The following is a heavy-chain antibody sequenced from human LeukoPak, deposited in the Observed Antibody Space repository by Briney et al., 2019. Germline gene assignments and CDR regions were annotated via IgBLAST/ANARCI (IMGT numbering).Heavy chain of an antibody. CDR3: ARDRLLEDRDYHYYYYMDV. D-gene: IGHD1-1*01. Sequence: GGSLRLSCEVSGFTFTNYWMSWVRQAPGKGLEWVANIIQNTNEKYYVDSVRGRFTISRDKAKNSLHLQMDSLRAEDTAVYYCARDRLLEDRDYHYYYYMDVWGIGTTVTVSS. V-gene: IGHV3-7*01. CDR1: GFTFTNYW. CDR2: IIQNTNEK. J-gene: IGHJ6*03.